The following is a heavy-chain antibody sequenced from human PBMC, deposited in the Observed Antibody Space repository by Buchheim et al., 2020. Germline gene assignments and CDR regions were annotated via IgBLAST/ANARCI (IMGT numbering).Heavy chain of an antibody. V-gene: IGHV4-39*07. Sequence: QLQLQESGPGLVKPSETLSLTCTVSGGSISSSSYYWGWIRQPPGKGLEWIGSIYYSGSTYYNPSLKSRVTISVDTSKNQFFLKLSSVTAADTAVYYCARGATMGYYDSSGYGFDPWGQGTL. D-gene: IGHD3-22*01. CDR3: ARGATMGYYDSSGYGFDP. J-gene: IGHJ5*02. CDR2: IYYSGST. CDR1: GGSISSSSYY.